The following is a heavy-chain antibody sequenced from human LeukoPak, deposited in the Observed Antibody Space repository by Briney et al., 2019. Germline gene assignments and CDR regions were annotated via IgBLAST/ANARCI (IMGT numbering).Heavy chain of an antibody. Sequence: SESLSLTCTVSGHSITNFYWNCIRQPPRGVLEWKGPTPYVGSHNSNPSLKSRVIISRDTSKNQFSLELTSVTAADTAIYYCAKRIIEARENGDSNWLDPWGQGTLVTVSS. CDR2: TPYVGSH. CDR3: AKRIIEARENGDSNWLDP. V-gene: IGHV4-59*08. CDR1: GHSITNFY. J-gene: IGHJ5*01. D-gene: IGHD4-17*01.